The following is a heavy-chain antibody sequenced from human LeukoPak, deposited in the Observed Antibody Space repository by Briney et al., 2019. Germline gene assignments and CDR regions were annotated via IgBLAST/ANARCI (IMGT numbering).Heavy chain of an antibody. CDR3: AKDIQLSA. CDR1: GFNFNDAA. V-gene: IGHV3-23*01. CDR2: IASSGRNT. J-gene: IGHJ3*01. Sequence: QTGGCLRHSRAEPGFNFNDAAMTWVRQAPGKGLEWVSLIASSGRNTYYTDSVSGRFTISRDNSKKTLSLQMNSLRVEDTAIYYCAKDIQLSAWGLGTMVTVSS. D-gene: IGHD5-24*01.